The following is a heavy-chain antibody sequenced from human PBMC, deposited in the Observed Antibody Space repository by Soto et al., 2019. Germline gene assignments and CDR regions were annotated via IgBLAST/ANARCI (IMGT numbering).Heavy chain of an antibody. Sequence: PGGSLRLSCAASGFTFSSYAMSWVRQAPGKGLEWVSAISGSGGSTYYADSVKGRFTISRDNSKNTLYLQMNSLRAEDTAVYYCAKDLRGASSSWSGLYYYYGMDVWGQGTTVTVSS. CDR3: AKDLRGASSSWSGLYYYYGMDV. J-gene: IGHJ6*02. CDR2: ISGSGGST. V-gene: IGHV3-23*01. D-gene: IGHD6-13*01. CDR1: GFTFSSYA.